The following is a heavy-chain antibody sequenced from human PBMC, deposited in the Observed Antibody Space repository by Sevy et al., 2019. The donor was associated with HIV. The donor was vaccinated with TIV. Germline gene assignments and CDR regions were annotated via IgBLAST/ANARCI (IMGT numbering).Heavy chain of an antibody. D-gene: IGHD2-15*01. CDR1: GFTFSSYA. CDR2: ISGSGGST. V-gene: IGHV3-23*01. J-gene: IGHJ4*02. CDR3: AKEGCCSGGSCYGVDY. Sequence: GGSLRLSCAASGFTFSSYAMSWVRQAPGKGLEWVSAISGSGGSTYYADSVKGRFTISRDNPKNTLYLQMNSLRAEDTAVYYCAKEGCCSGGSCYGVDYWGQGTLVTVSS.